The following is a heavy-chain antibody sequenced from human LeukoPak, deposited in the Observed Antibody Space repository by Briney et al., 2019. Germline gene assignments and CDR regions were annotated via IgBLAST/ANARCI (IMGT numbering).Heavy chain of an antibody. J-gene: IGHJ5*02. D-gene: IGHD3-9*01. Sequence: ASVKVSCKASGYTFTSYGISWVRQAPGQGLEWMGWISAYNGNTNYAQKLQGRVTMTTDTSTSTAYMELRSLRSDDTAVYYCARVSSAFLTGYYGSWFDPWGQGTLVTVSS. CDR1: GYTFTSYG. V-gene: IGHV1-18*01. CDR2: ISAYNGNT. CDR3: ARVSSAFLTGYYGSWFDP.